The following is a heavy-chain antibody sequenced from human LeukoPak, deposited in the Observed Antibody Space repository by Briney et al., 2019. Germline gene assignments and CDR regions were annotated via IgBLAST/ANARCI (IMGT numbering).Heavy chain of an antibody. V-gene: IGHV1-46*01. Sequence: DSVKVSCKASGYTFTDYYMHWVPQAPGQGLEWMGIINPSGGSTSYAQKFQGRVTMTRDTSTSTVYMELSSLRSEDTAVYYCAREEGLRYCTHGVCYGFDYWGQGTLVTVSS. CDR3: AREEGLRYCTHGVCYGFDY. D-gene: IGHD2-8*01. CDR2: INPSGGST. J-gene: IGHJ4*02. CDR1: GYTFTDYY.